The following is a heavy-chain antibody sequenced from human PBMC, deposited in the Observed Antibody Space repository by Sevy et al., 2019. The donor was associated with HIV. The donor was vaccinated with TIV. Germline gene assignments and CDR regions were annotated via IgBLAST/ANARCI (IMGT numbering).Heavy chain of an antibody. CDR3: ARVRRPGIAVAGGTFDY. CDR2: IIPIFGTA. V-gene: IGHV1-69*06. D-gene: IGHD6-19*01. CDR1: GGTFSSYA. J-gene: IGHJ4*02. Sequence: ASVKVSCKASGGTFSSYAISWVRQAPGQGLEWMGGIIPIFGTANYAQKFQGRVTITADKSTSTAYMELSSLGSEDTAVYYCARVRRPGIAVAGGTFDYWGQGTLVTVSS.